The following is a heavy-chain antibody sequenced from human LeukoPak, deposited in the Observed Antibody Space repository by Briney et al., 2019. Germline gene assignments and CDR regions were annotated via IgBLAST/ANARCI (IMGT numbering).Heavy chain of an antibody. CDR1: GGSFNNYY. Sequence: SETLSLTCAVYGGSFNNYYWSWVRQPPGKGLEWIGEINHSGSTNYNPSLKSRVTISVDTSKNQCSLKLNSVTAADTAVYYCARTRQGWFGELYDYWGQGTLVTVSS. D-gene: IGHD3-10*01. CDR2: INHSGST. V-gene: IGHV4-34*01. J-gene: IGHJ4*02. CDR3: ARTRQGWFGELYDY.